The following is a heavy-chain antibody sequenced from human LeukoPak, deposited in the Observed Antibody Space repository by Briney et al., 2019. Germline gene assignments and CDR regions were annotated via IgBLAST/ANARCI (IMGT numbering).Heavy chain of an antibody. V-gene: IGHV1-18*01. J-gene: IGHJ5*02. CDR1: GYTFTSYG. CDR3: ARDKWLGGGWYTNWFDP. D-gene: IGHD6-19*01. Sequence: ASVKVSCKASGYTFTSYGISWVRQAPGQGLEWMEWISAYNGNTNYAQKLQGRVTMTTDTSTSTAYMELRSLRSDDTAVYYCARDKWLGGGWYTNWFDPWGQGTLVTVSS. CDR2: ISAYNGNT.